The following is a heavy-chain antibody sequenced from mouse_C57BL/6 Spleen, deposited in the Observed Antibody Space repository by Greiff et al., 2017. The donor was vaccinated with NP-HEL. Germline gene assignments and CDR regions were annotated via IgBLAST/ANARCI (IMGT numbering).Heavy chain of an antibody. CDR2: INPNNGGT. D-gene: IGHD2-14*01. J-gene: IGHJ3*01. CDR3: ARGGGTGVAY. CDR1: GYTFTDYN. V-gene: IGHV1-18*01. Sequence: EVQLQQSGPELVKPGASVKIPCKASGYTFTDYNMDWVKQSHGKSLEWIGDINPNNGGTIYNQKFKGKATLTVDKSSSTAYMELRSLTSEDTAVYYCARGGGTGVAYWGQGTLVTVSA.